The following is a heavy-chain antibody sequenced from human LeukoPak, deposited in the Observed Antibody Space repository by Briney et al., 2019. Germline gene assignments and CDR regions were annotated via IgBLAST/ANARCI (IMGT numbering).Heavy chain of an antibody. V-gene: IGHV3-30*02. CDR2: IRYDGSNK. J-gene: IGHJ4*02. CDR3: AREGVRRFGGFRGYYFDY. Sequence: GGSLRLSCAASQSIVSSRYMSWVRQAPGKGLEWVAFIRYDGSNKYYADSVKGRFTISRDNAKNSLYLQMNSLRAEDTAVYYCAREGVRRFGGFRGYYFDYWGQGTLVTVSS. D-gene: IGHD3-10*01. CDR1: QSIVSSRY.